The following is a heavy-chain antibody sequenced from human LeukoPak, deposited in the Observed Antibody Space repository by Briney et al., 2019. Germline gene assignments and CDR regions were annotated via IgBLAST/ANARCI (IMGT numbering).Heavy chain of an antibody. Sequence: GASVKVSCKASGYTFTTYYIHWVRQAPGQGLEWMGVIKPSGGNTNYAQKFQGRVTVTRDMSTSTVYLELRSLRSEDTAVYYCAREGFYEFWSGPRGPFDPWGQGTLVTVSS. D-gene: IGHD3-3*01. CDR3: AREGFYEFWSGPRGPFDP. V-gene: IGHV1-46*01. CDR2: IKPSGGNT. J-gene: IGHJ5*02. CDR1: GYTFTTYY.